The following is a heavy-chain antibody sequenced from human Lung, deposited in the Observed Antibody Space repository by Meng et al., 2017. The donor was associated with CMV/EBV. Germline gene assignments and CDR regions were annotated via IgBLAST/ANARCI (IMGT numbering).Heavy chain of an antibody. D-gene: IGHD3-10*01. V-gene: IGHV4-39*01. J-gene: IGHJ4*02. CDR1: GGLISRSNSY. CDR2: IYHSGST. Sequence: GHGLLKPEWTLSLTCIVPGGLISRSNSYWNWIRQPPGKGLEWIGAIYHSGSTSYNPSLQSRVTMFVDTSKNQFSLMLTSVTATDTAVYYCARRRGGSGRDCWGQGTLVTVSS. CDR3: ARRRGGSGRDC.